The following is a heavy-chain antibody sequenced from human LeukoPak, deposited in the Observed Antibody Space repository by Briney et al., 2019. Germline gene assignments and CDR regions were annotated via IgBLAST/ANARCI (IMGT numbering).Heavy chain of an antibody. D-gene: IGHD1-26*01. J-gene: IGHJ4*02. V-gene: IGHV1-8*01. Sequence: ASVKVSCKASGYTFTSYDINWVRQATGQGLEWMGWMNPNSGNTGYAQKFQGRVTMTRSTSISTAYMELSSLRSDDTAVYYCARANVGAFDYWGQGTLVTVSS. CDR1: GYTFTSYD. CDR2: MNPNSGNT. CDR3: ARANVGAFDY.